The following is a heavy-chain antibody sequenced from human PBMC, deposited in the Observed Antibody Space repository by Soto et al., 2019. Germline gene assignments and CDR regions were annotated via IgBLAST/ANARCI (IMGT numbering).Heavy chain of an antibody. CDR3: ARDNLLTPYYGMDV. V-gene: IGHV4-4*07. CDR1: GGSISSYY. Sequence: SETLSLTCTVSGGSISSYYWSWIRQPAGKGLEWIGRIYTSGSTNYNPSLKSRVTMSVDTSKNQFSLKLSSVTAAVTAVYYCARDNLLTPYYGMDVWGQGTTVTVSS. J-gene: IGHJ6*02. CDR2: IYTSGST.